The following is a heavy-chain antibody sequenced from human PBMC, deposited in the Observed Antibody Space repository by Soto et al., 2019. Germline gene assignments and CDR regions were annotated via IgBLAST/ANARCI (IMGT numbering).Heavy chain of an antibody. V-gene: IGHV1-8*01. J-gene: IGHJ3*02. D-gene: IGHD1-26*01. CDR3: ARRWEWDAFDI. CDR2: MNPNSGHT. Sequence: ASVKVSCKASGYPFTSYDINWVRQATGQGLEWMGWMNPNSGHTRYSQKFQGRVTMTRNTSISTAYMNLSSLRSDDTAVYYSARRWEWDAFDIWGQGTMVTVSS. CDR1: GYPFTSYD.